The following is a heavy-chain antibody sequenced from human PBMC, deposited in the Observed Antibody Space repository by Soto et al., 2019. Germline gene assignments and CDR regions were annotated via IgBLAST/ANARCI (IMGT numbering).Heavy chain of an antibody. V-gene: IGHV2-5*02. J-gene: IGHJ5*02. CDR1: GFSLSTSGVG. CDR3: AHRLKQFAFDP. CDR2: IYWDDDK. Sequence: SGPTLVKPTQTLTLTCTFSGFSLSTSGVGVGWIRQPPGKALEWLALIYWDDDKRYSPSLKSRVTITKETSKNQVVLTMTNVDPMDTATYYCAHRLKQFAFDPWGQGTLVTVSS.